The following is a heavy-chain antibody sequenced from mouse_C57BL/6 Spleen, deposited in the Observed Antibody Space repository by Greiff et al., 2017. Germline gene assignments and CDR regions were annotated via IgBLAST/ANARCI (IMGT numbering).Heavy chain of an antibody. Sequence: QVQLKESGAELVKPGASVKLSCKASGYTFTEYTIHWVKQRSGQGLEWIGWFYPGSGSIKYNEKFKDKATLTADKSSSTVYMELSRLTSEDSAVYFCARHEEDYDGYYVWFAYWGQGTLVTVSA. D-gene: IGHD2-3*01. CDR2: FYPGSGSI. J-gene: IGHJ3*01. V-gene: IGHV1-62-2*01. CDR1: GYTFTEYT. CDR3: ARHEEDYDGYYVWFAY.